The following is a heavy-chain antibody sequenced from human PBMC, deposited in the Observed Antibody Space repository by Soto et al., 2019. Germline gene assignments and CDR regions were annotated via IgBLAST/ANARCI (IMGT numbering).Heavy chain of an antibody. CDR1: GGSVSSGSYY. CDR3: ARGYYDSSGYGRLFDY. Sequence: QVQLQESGPGLVKPSETLSLTCTVSGGSVSSGSYYWSWIRQPPGKGLEWIGYIYYSGSTNYNPSLTSRVTISVDTSKNQFSLKLSSVTAADTAVYYCARGYYDSSGYGRLFDYWGQGTLVTVSS. J-gene: IGHJ4*02. CDR2: IYYSGST. V-gene: IGHV4-61*01. D-gene: IGHD3-22*01.